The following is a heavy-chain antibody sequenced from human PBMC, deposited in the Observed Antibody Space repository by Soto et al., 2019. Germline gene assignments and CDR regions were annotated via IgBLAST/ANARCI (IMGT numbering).Heavy chain of an antibody. CDR2: TYYSGST. Sequence: SETLSLTCTVSGGSISSYYWSWIRQPPGKGLEWIGYTYYSGSTNYNPSLKSRVTISVDTSKNQFSLKLSSVTAADTAVYYCARVSGYYDSSGYFDWFEPWGQGTLVTVS. CDR3: ARVSGYYDSSGYFDWFEP. J-gene: IGHJ5*02. CDR1: GGSISSYY. V-gene: IGHV4-59*01. D-gene: IGHD3-22*01.